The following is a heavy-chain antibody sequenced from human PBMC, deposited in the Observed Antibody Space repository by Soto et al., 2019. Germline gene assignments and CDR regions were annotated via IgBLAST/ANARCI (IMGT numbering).Heavy chain of an antibody. CDR3: ARLSGSSWYIDFQH. D-gene: IGHD6-13*01. CDR2: IYYSGST. V-gene: IGHV4-39*01. J-gene: IGHJ1*01. CDR1: GGSISSSSYY. Sequence: SETLSLTCTVSGGSISSSSYYWGWIRQPPGKGLEWIGSIYYSGSTYYNPSLKSRVTISVDTPKNQFSLKLSSVTAADTAVYYCARLSGSSWYIDFQHWGQGTLVTVSS.